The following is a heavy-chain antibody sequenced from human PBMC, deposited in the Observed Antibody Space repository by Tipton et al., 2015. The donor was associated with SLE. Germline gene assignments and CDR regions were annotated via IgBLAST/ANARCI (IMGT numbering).Heavy chain of an antibody. CDR1: GGSISSYY. J-gene: IGHJ6*02. Sequence: TLSLTCTVSGGSISSYYWSWIRQPPGKGLEWIGYIYYSGSTYYNPSLKSRVTMSVDTSKNQFSLKLRSVTAADTAVYYCARAYYHYYGMDVWGQGTTVTVSS. CDR3: ARAYYHYYGMDV. CDR2: IYYSGST. V-gene: IGHV4-59*08.